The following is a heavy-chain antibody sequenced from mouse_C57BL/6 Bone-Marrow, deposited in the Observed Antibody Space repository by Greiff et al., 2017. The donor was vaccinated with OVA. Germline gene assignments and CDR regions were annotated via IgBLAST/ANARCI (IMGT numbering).Heavy chain of an antibody. J-gene: IGHJ4*01. Sequence: QVQLQQPGAELVRPGTSVKLSCKASGYTFTSYWMHWVKQRPGQGLEWIGVIDPSDSYTNYNQKFKGKATLTVDTSSSTAYMQLSSLTSEDSAVYYCARLGGYYVFYAMDYWGQGTSVTVSS. CDR1: GYTFTSYW. CDR3: ARLGGYYVFYAMDY. CDR2: IDPSDSYT. D-gene: IGHD2-3*01. V-gene: IGHV1-59*01.